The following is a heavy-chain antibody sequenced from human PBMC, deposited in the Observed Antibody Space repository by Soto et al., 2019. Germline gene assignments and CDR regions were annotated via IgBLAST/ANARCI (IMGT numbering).Heavy chain of an antibody. CDR3: ARTTERLVLAYWFDP. Sequence: VASVKVSCKASGGTFSSYAISWVRQAPGQGLEWMGGIIPIFGTANYAQKFQGRVTITADKSTSTAYMELSSLRSEDTAVYYCARTTERLVLAYWFDPWGQGTLVTVSS. J-gene: IGHJ5*02. CDR1: GGTFSSYA. V-gene: IGHV1-69*06. CDR2: IIPIFGTA. D-gene: IGHD6-13*01.